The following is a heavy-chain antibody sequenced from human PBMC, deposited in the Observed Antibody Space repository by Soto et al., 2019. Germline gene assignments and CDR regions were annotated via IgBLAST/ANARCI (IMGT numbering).Heavy chain of an antibody. CDR1: GGSMNTYY. CDR3: ARGYCSGGTCYRFNFDY. J-gene: IGHJ4*02. Sequence: SETLSLTCTVSGGSMNTYYWSWIRQPPRKGLQWIGYVYSSGSTNYNPSLKSRATISVDTSKNQFSLKLSSVTAADTAVYYCARGYCSGGTCYRFNFDYWGQGTLVTVSS. CDR2: VYSSGST. V-gene: IGHV4-59*01. D-gene: IGHD2-15*01.